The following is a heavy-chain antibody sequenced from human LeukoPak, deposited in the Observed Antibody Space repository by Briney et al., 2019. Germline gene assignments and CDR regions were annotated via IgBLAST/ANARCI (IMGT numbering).Heavy chain of an antibody. CDR3: ARSRGVVVASTPLGFDY. V-gene: IGHV5-51*01. Sequence: GKSLKISCKGSGYSFTTYWIGWVRQMPGKGLEWVGIIYPGDSDTRYSPSFQGQVTVSADKSISTAYLQWSSLKASDTAMYYCARSRGVVVASTPLGFDYWGQGTLVTVSS. CDR1: GYSFTTYW. CDR2: IYPGDSDT. J-gene: IGHJ4*02. D-gene: IGHD2-15*01.